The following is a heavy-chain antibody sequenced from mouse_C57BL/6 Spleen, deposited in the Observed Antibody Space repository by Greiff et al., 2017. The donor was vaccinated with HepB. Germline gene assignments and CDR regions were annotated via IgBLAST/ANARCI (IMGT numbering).Heavy chain of an antibody. CDR2: INPYNGGT. CDR3: ARLGLRRGYAMDY. D-gene: IGHD2-4*01. Sequence: SGPVLVKPGASVKMSCKASGYTFTDYYMNWVKQSHGKSLEWIGVINPYNGGTSYNQKFKGKATLTVDKSSSTAYMELNSLTSEDSAVYYCARLGLRRGYAMDYWGQGTSVTVSS. J-gene: IGHJ4*01. V-gene: IGHV1-19*01. CDR1: GYTFTDYY.